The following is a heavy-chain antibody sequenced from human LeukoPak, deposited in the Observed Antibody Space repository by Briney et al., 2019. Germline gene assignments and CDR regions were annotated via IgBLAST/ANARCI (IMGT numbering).Heavy chain of an antibody. CDR3: ARESDILTGYWDY. CDR2: IYYSGST. Sequence: SETLSLTCTVSGGSISGGGYYWSWIRQHPGKGLEWIGYIYYSGSTYYNPSLKSRVTISVDTSKNQFSLKLSSVTAADTAVYYCARESDILTGYWDYRGQGTLVTVSS. CDR1: GGSISGGGYY. J-gene: IGHJ4*02. D-gene: IGHD3-9*01. V-gene: IGHV4-31*03.